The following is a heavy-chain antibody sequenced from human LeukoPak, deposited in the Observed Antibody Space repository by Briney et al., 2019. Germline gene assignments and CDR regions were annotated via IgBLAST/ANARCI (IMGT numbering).Heavy chain of an antibody. CDR3: ARVDCSSTSCVGVSYYYMDV. D-gene: IGHD2-2*01. CDR1: GFTFSSYS. V-gene: IGHV3-21*01. CDR2: ISSSSSYI. J-gene: IGHJ6*03. Sequence: GGSLRLSCAASGFTFSSYSMNWVRQAPGKGLEWVSSISSSSSYIYYADSVKGRFTISRDNAKNSLYLQTNSLRAEDTAVYYCARVDCSSTSCVGVSYYYMDVWGKGTTVTVSS.